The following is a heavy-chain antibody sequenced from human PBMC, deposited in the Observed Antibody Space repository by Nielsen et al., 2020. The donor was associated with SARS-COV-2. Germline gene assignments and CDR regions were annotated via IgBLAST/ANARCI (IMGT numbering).Heavy chain of an antibody. CDR1: GYTFTNNY. CDR2: INPTNGGT. J-gene: IGHJ4*02. V-gene: IGHV1-46*01. CDR3: ARDSSGTYRRVDY. Sequence: ASVKVSCKASGYTFTNNYMHWVRQAPGQGLEWIVLINPTNGGTTYAQKFLGTVTMTRDTSTSTVYMELSSLRSDDTAVYYCARDSSGTYRRVDYWGQGTLVTVSS. D-gene: IGHD3-22*01.